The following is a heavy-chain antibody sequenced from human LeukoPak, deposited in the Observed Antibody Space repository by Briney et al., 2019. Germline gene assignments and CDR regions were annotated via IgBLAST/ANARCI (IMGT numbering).Heavy chain of an antibody. CDR1: GGSISSYY. V-gene: IGHV4-59*08. D-gene: IGHD2-15*01. J-gene: IGHJ4*02. Sequence: PSETLSLTCTVSGGSISSYYWSWIRQPPGKGLEWIGYIYYSGSTNYNPSLKSRVTISVDTSKNQFSLKLSSVTAAVTAVYYCARQPKRLGYCSGGSCYFDYWGQGTLVTVSS. CDR2: IYYSGST. CDR3: ARQPKRLGYCSGGSCYFDY.